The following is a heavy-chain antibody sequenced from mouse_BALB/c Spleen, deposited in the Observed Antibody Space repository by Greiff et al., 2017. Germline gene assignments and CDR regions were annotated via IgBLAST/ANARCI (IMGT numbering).Heavy chain of an antibody. Sequence: EVKLVESGGDLVKPGGSLKLSCAASGFTFSSYGMSWVRQTPDKRLEWVATISSGGSYTYYPDSVKGRFTISRDNAKNTLYLQMSSLKSEDTAMYYCARIYGYDVYFDYWGQGTTLTVSS. CDR2: ISSGGSYT. V-gene: IGHV5-6*01. CDR1: GFTFSSYG. CDR3: ARIYGYDVYFDY. D-gene: IGHD2-2*01. J-gene: IGHJ2*01.